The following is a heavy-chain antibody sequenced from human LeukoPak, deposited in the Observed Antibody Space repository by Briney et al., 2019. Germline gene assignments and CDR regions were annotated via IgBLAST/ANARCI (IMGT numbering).Heavy chain of an antibody. D-gene: IGHD3-22*01. V-gene: IGHV3-9*01. J-gene: IGHJ2*01. CDR3: ATSRRGYYYDSSGSGSYFDL. CDR1: GFTFDDYA. Sequence: GRSLRLSCAASGFTFDDYAMHWVRQAPGKGLEWVSGISWNSGSIGYADSVMGRFTISRDNARNSLYLQMNSLRAEDTALYYCATSRRGYYYDSSGSGSYFDLWGRGTLVTVSS. CDR2: ISWNSGSI.